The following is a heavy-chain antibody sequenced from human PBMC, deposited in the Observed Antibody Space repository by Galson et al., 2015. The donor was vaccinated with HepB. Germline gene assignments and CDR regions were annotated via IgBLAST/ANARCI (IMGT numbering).Heavy chain of an antibody. CDR3: ASSGFLDFWSGYLGYYYGMDV. J-gene: IGHJ6*02. V-gene: IGHV1-18*01. CDR2: ISAYNGNT. CDR1: GYTFTSYG. D-gene: IGHD3-3*01. Sequence: SVKVSCKASGYTFTSYGISWVRQAPGQGLEWMGWISAYNGNTNHAQKLQGRVTMTTDTSTSTAYMELRSLRSDDTAVYYCASSGFLDFWSGYLGYYYGMDVWGQGTTVTVSS.